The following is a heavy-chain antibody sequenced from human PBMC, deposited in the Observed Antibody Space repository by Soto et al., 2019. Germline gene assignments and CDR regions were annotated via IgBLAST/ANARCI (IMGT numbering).Heavy chain of an antibody. J-gene: IGHJ4*02. V-gene: IGHV4-59*01. CDR3: ASVTFGGVVLAH. CDR1: AASFSKYY. Sequence: SETLSLTCTVSAASFSKYYWSWIRQPPGKGLEWIGYVYFNGNTNYNPSLKRRVSISIDTSKNQISLNLSSVTAADTAVYYCASVTFGGVVLAHWGQGTLVTVS. D-gene: IGHD3-16*01. CDR2: VYFNGNT.